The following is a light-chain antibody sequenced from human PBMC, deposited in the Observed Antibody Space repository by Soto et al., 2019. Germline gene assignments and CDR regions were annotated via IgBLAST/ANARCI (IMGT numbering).Light chain of an antibody. V-gene: IGKV1-9*01. Sequence: DIQLTQSPSFLSASGGDRVTITCRASQGISSYLAWYQQKPGKAPKLLIYAASTLQSGVPSRFSGSGSGTEFTLTISSLQPEDFATYYCQQLNSYPFFGPGTKGDL. CDR1: QGISSY. CDR2: AAS. J-gene: IGKJ3*01. CDR3: QQLNSYPF.